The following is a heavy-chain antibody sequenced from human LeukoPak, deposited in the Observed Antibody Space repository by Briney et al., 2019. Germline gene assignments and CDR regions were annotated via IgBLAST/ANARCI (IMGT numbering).Heavy chain of an antibody. CDR1: GFTFDDYG. D-gene: IGHD3-22*01. CDR3: ARGGYYYDSSGFLYYFDY. V-gene: IGHV3-20*04. Sequence: GGSLRLSCAASGFTFDDYGMSWVRQAPGNGLEWVSGINWNGGSTGYADSVKGRFTISRDNAKNSLYLQMNSLRAEDTALYYCARGGYYYDSSGFLYYFDYWGQGTLVTVSS. CDR2: INWNGGST. J-gene: IGHJ4*02.